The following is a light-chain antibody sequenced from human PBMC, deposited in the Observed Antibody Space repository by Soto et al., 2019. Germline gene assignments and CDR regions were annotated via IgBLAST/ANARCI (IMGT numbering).Light chain of an antibody. CDR1: SSDVGGYKY. J-gene: IGLJ1*01. CDR3: SSSTTIFTHV. V-gene: IGLV2-14*01. CDR2: EVS. Sequence: QSLLGEPRSVSGSPGQSVTISCTGTSSDVGGYKYVSWYQQHPGKAPKLVISEVSNRPSGISNRFSGSKSGNTASLTISGLQAEEAADYYCSSSTTIFTHVFGTGTNVTVL.